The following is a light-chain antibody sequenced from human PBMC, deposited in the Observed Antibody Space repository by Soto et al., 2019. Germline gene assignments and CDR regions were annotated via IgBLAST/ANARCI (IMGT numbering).Light chain of an antibody. CDR2: EVS. V-gene: IGLV2-14*01. Sequence: QSALTQPASVSGSPGQSITISCTGSRSDVGSYNSVCWHQQHPGKAPKLMIYEVSHRPSGVSDRFSASKSGNTASLTISGLQADDEADYYCSSYTASNTGVFGGGTKLTVL. J-gene: IGLJ3*02. CDR1: RSDVGSYNS. CDR3: SSYTASNTGV.